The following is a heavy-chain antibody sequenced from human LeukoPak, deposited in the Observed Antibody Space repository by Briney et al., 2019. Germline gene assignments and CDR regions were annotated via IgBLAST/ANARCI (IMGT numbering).Heavy chain of an antibody. Sequence: ASVKVSCKASGYTFTSYGISWVRQAPGQGLEWMGWISAYNGNTNYAQKLQGRVTMTTDTSTSTAYMELRSLRSDDTAVYYCARDGCGSGAGPQNYYYYGMDVWGQGTTVTVSS. CDR2: ISAYNGNT. CDR3: ARDGCGSGAGPQNYYYYGMDV. V-gene: IGHV1-18*01. CDR1: GYTFTSYG. J-gene: IGHJ6*02. D-gene: IGHD3-10*01.